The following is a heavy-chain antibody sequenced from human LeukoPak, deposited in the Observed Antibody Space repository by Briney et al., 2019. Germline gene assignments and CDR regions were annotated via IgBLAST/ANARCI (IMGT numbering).Heavy chain of an antibody. D-gene: IGHD2-15*01. V-gene: IGHV1-69*04. CDR3: ARDSRCSGGSCRWFDP. CDR2: IIPILGIA. J-gene: IGHJ5*02. Sequence: KTGGSLRLSCTASGFTFSSYAISWVRQAPGQGLEWMGRIIPILGIANYAQKFQGRVTITADKSKSTAYMELSSLRSEDTAVYYCARDSRCSGGSCRWFDPWGQGTLVTVSS. CDR1: GFTFSSYA.